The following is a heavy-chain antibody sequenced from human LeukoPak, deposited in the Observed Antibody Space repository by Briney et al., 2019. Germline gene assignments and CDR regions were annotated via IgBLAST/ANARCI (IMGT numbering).Heavy chain of an antibody. CDR3: ARDTEYCSGGSCHWGMDV. CDR1: GYTFTGYY. CDR2: INPNSGGT. D-gene: IGHD2-15*01. J-gene: IGHJ6*02. Sequence: ASVKVSCKASGYTFTGYYMHWVRQAPGQGLEWMGWINPNSGGTNYAQKFRGRVTMTRDTSISTAYMELSRLRSDDTAVYYCARDTEYCSGGSCHWGMDVWGQGTTVTVSS. V-gene: IGHV1-2*02.